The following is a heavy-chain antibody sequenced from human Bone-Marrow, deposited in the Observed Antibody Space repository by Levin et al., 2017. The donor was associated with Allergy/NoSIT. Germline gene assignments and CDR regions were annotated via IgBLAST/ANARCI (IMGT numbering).Heavy chain of an antibody. CDR3: AKISGRRGSYYESWAFDI. Sequence: GGSLRLSCAASGFTFSSYAMSWVRQAPGKGLEWVSAISGSGGSTYYADSVKGRFTISRDNSKNTLYLQMNSLRAEDTAVYYCAKISGRRGSYYESWAFDIWGQGTMVTVSS. D-gene: IGHD1-26*01. J-gene: IGHJ3*02. V-gene: IGHV3-23*01. CDR2: ISGSGGST. CDR1: GFTFSSYA.